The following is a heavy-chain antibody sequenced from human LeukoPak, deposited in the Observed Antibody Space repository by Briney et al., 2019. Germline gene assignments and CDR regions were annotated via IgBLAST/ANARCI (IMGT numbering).Heavy chain of an antibody. J-gene: IGHJ4*02. CDR3: ARGRPFNYFDY. V-gene: IGHV3-33*01. CDR1: GFTFSSYG. Sequence: GRSLGLSCAASGFTFSSYGMHWVRQAPGKGLEWVAVIWYDGSNKYYADSVKGRFTISRDNSKNTLYLQMNSLRAEDTAVYHCARGRPFNYFDYWGQGTLVTVSS. CDR2: IWYDGSNK.